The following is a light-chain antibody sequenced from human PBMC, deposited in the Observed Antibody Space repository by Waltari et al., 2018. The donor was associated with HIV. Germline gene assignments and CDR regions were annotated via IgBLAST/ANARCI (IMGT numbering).Light chain of an antibody. J-gene: IGLJ3*02. CDR3: ASWDDRLSGQGV. CDR1: ISNIGKNT. Sequence: QPMLTQPPSASGIPGQRVTIPCSGTISNIGKNTVKWYQQFPGTAPKPLTYNNNQRPSGVPDRCSGSKSGSSASLAIRGLQSEDEADYYCASWDDRLSGQGVFGGGTRLTVL. V-gene: IGLV1-44*01. CDR2: NNN.